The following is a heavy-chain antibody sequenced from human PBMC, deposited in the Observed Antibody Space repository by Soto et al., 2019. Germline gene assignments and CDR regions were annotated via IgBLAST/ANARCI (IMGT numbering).Heavy chain of an antibody. V-gene: IGHV4-34*01. D-gene: IGHD1-26*01. CDR1: GGSFSDYY. Sequence: QVQLQQWGSGLLKPSETLSLTCAIYGGSFSDYYWHWIRQSPGKGLEWIGEIHLSGRVNFTPSLKSRTSLSMDTSRNQFFLTLRSVTAADTAVYFCARTPPRGAGAWLGTWGRGHLVTVSP. J-gene: IGHJ5*02. CDR2: IHLSGRV. CDR3: ARTPPRGAGAWLGT.